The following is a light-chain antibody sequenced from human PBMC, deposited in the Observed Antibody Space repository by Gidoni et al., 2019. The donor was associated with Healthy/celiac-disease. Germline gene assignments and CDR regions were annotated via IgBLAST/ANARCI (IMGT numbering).Light chain of an antibody. V-gene: IGLV1-40*01. CDR1: SSNIGAGYD. J-gene: IGLJ2*01. Sequence: QSVLTQPPSVSGAPGQRVTISCTGSSSNIGAGYDVHWYQQLPGPAPKLLLYGNSNRPSGVPDRCSGSKSGTSASLAISGLQAEDEADYYCQSYDSSLSVSFGGGTKLTVL. CDR2: GNS. CDR3: QSYDSSLSVS.